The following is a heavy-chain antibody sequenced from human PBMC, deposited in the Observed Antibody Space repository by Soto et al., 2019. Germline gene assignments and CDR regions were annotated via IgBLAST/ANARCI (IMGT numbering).Heavy chain of an antibody. D-gene: IGHD2-8*02. CDR3: ARVIGGLYDFDY. Sequence: QVQLVQSGAEVKKPGASVKVSCKASGYTFTSYAMHWVRQAPGQRLEWMGWNKAGNGNTKYSQKFQGRVTITRDTSASTAYMELSSLRSEDTAVYYCARVIGGLYDFDYWGQGTLVTVSS. V-gene: IGHV1-3*01. J-gene: IGHJ4*02. CDR1: GYTFTSYA. CDR2: NKAGNGNT.